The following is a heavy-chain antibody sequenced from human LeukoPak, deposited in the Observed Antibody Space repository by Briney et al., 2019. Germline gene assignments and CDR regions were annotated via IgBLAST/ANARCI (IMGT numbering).Heavy chain of an antibody. CDR3: ARDKGIAAAAGGY. Sequence: GGSLRLSCAASGFTFSSYEMNWVRQPPGKGLEWVSYISSSGSTIYYADSVKGRFTISRDNAKNSLYLQMNSLRAEDTAVYYCARDKGIAAAAGGYWGQGTLVTVSS. V-gene: IGHV3-48*03. J-gene: IGHJ4*02. CDR1: GFTFSSYE. D-gene: IGHD6-13*01. CDR2: ISSSGSTI.